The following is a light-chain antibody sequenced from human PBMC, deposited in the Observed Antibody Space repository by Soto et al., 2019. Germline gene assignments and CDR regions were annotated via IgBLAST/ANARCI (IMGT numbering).Light chain of an antibody. Sequence: EIVLTQSPGTLSLSPGERATLSCRASQSVRSTYLAWYQQKPGQAPRLLIYGASSRATGIPDRFTGSGSGTDFTLTISRLEPEDFAVYYCQHYDTLSFGQGTLLEI. CDR1: QSVRSTY. V-gene: IGKV3-20*01. CDR3: QHYDTLS. CDR2: GAS. J-gene: IGKJ5*01.